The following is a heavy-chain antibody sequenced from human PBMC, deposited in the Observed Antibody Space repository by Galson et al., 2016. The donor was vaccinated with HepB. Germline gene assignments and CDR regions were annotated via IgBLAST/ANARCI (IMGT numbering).Heavy chain of an antibody. J-gene: IGHJ4*02. V-gene: IGHV3-73*01. CDR1: GFLFSGST. Sequence: SLRLSCAASGFLFSGSTMHWVRQAPGKGLEWVGRIRNKANNYTTTHRESVKGRFAISRDDSKNMAYLQMDSPKTEDTGVYFCTTDALDHWGQGTLVTVSS. D-gene: IGHD2-2*01. CDR2: IRNKANNYTT. CDR3: TTDALDH.